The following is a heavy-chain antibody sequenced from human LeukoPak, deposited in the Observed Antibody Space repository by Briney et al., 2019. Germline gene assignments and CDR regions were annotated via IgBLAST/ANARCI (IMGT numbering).Heavy chain of an antibody. D-gene: IGHD3-22*01. V-gene: IGHV3-23*01. J-gene: IGHJ3*01. CDR3: ARMGSTYYYDSSNYQDAFDV. CDR2: ISGSGDRT. CDR1: GFTFNSYA. Sequence: AGGSLRLSCTASGFTFNSYAMSWVRQAPGKGLEWVSGISGSGDRTYYADSVKGQFTISRDNSKNTFYLQMNNVRAEDTAVYYCARMGSTYYYDSSNYQDAFDVWGQGTMVTVSS.